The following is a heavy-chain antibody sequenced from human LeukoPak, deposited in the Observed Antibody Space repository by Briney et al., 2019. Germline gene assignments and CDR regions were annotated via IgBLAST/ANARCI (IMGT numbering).Heavy chain of an antibody. CDR3: ANLNYYDSSMED. CDR2: ISGSGGST. J-gene: IGHJ4*02. D-gene: IGHD3-22*01. CDR1: GFTFSSYA. V-gene: IGHV3-23*01. Sequence: GGSLGLSCAASGFTFSSYAMSWVRQAPGKGLEWVSAISGSGGSTYYADSVKGRFTISRDNSKNTLYLQMNSLRAEDTAVYYCANLNYYDSSMEDWGQGTLVTVSS.